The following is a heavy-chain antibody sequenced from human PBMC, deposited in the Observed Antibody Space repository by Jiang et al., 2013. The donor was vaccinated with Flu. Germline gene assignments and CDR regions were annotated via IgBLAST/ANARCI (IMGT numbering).Heavy chain of an antibody. CDR2: IGGSGGST. J-gene: IGHJ4*02. Sequence: VQLVESGGGLIQPGGSLRLSCAASGFTFSSYAMSWVRQAPGKGLEWVSGIGGSGGSTYYADSVKGRFTISRDNSKNTLSLQMDSLRAEDTAVYYCAKGGYYYDSSGYDYWGQGTLVIVSS. D-gene: IGHD3-22*01. CDR1: GFTFSSYA. CDR3: AKGGYYYDSSGYDY. V-gene: IGHV3-23*04.